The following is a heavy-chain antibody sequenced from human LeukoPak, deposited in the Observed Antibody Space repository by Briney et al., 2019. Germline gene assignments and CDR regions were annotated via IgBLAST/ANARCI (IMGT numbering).Heavy chain of an antibody. V-gene: IGHV3-23*01. CDR2: ISGSGGST. CDR1: GFTFSNYA. Sequence: PGGSLRLSCAASGFTFSNYAMTWVRQAPGRGLEWVSAISGSGGSTYYADSVKGRFAISGDNSENTLYLQMISLRADDTAVYYCAKGRSTVTYYFDYWGQGTPVTVSS. CDR3: AKGRSTVTYYFDY. D-gene: IGHD4-17*01. J-gene: IGHJ4*02.